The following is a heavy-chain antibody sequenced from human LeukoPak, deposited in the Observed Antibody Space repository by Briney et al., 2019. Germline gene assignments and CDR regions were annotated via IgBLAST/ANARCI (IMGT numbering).Heavy chain of an antibody. J-gene: IGHJ4*02. CDR3: ARPYSSGWKAFDY. CDR2: IYPGDSDT. V-gene: IGHV5-51*01. Sequence: KPRESLKISCKGSGYSFTNYWIAWVRQMPGKGLEWMGIIYPGDSDTRYSPSFQGQVTISADKSISTAYLQWSSLKASDTAIYYCARPYSSGWKAFDYWGQGTLVTVSS. CDR1: GYSFTNYW. D-gene: IGHD6-19*01.